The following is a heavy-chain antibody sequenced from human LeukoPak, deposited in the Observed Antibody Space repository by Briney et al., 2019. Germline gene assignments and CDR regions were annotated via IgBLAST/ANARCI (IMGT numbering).Heavy chain of an antibody. CDR1: GGTFSNFV. CDR3: AKGRGDPVVVVPANTGFFHAFDI. V-gene: IGHV1-69*06. J-gene: IGHJ3*02. CDR2: IIPMFSTV. D-gene: IGHD2-21*02. Sequence: SVKVSCKASGGTFSNFVITWVRQAPGQGLEWMGGIIPMFSTVNSAQKFQGRVTITADKSTSTAYMELSSLRSEDTAVYYCAKGRGDPVVVVPANTGFFHAFDIWGQGTMVTVSS.